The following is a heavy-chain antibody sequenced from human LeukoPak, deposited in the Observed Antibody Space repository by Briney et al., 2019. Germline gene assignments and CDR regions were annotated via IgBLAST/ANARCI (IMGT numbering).Heavy chain of an antibody. CDR3: AITIVSSGWFVSYYGMDV. CDR2: IYNSGST. Sequence: SETLSLTCTVSGGSISSYYWSWIRQPAGKGLERIGHIYNSGSTNYNPSLKSRVTMSVDTSKNQFSLKMSPVTAADTAVYYCAITIVSSGWFVSYYGMDVWGQGTTVTVSS. D-gene: IGHD6-19*01. CDR1: GGSISSYY. V-gene: IGHV4-4*07. J-gene: IGHJ6*02.